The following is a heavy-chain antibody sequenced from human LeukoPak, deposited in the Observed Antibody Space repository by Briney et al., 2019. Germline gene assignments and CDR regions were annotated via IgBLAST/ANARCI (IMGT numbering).Heavy chain of an antibody. CDR2: ISWNSGSI. CDR1: GFTFDDYA. Sequence: GRSLRLSCAASGFTFDDYAMHWVRQAPGKGLEWVSGISWNSGSIGYADSVKGRFTISRDNAKNSLYLQMNSLRAEDTAVYYCARGDSGYDYKGNYWGQGTLVTVSS. V-gene: IGHV3-9*01. CDR3: ARGDSGYDYKGNY. J-gene: IGHJ4*02. D-gene: IGHD5-12*01.